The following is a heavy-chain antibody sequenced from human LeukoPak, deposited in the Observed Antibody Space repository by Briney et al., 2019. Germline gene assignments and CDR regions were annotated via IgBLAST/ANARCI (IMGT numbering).Heavy chain of an antibody. CDR2: MDGGGGAT. V-gene: IGHV3-7*03. CDR1: GFTVSSIH. Sequence: GGSLRLSCAASGFTVSSIHMVWVRQTPGKGLEWVATMDGGGGATYYVDSVKGRFTITRDNAKNSLFLQMNSLRAEDTALYYCANEEWYRFDYWGQGTLVTVPS. CDR3: ANEEWYRFDY. D-gene: IGHD2-8*01. J-gene: IGHJ4*02.